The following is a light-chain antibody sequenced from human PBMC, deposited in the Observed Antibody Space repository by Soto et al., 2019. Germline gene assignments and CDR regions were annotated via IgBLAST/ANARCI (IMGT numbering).Light chain of an antibody. V-gene: IGKV3-20*01. CDR2: GAS. J-gene: IGKJ2*01. Sequence: EIVLTQSPATLSLSPGERATLSCRASQSINYYLAWYQQKPGQAPRLLIYGASSRATGIPDRFSGSGSGTDFILTISRLEPEDFVVYYCQHYGTSPPFTFGRGTKLEIK. CDR3: QHYGTSPPFT. CDR1: QSINYY.